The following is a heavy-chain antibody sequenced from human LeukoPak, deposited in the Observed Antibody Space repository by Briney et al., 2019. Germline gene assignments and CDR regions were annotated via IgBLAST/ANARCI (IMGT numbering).Heavy chain of an antibody. J-gene: IGHJ5*02. D-gene: IGHD6-19*01. CDR3: ARDPYRIAVARQKRGWFDP. V-gene: IGHV1-69*04. CDR1: GGTFSSCA. CDR2: IIPILGIA. Sequence: SVKVSSKASGGTFSSCAISWVRQAPGQGLEWMGRIIPILGIANYAQKFQGRVTITAGKSTSTAYKELSSLRSEDTAVYYCARDPYRIAVARQKRGWFDPWGQGTLVTVSS.